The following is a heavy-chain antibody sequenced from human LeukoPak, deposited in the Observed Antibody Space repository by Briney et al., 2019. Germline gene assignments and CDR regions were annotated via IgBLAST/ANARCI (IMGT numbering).Heavy chain of an antibody. V-gene: IGHV4-4*09. CDR2: IYTSGST. Sequence: SETLSLTCIVSGGSISSYYWSWIRQPPGKVLEWIGYIYTSGSTNYNPSLKSRVTISVDTSKNQFSLKLSSVTAADTAVYYCAGAYYDILTGYSAWGQGTLVTVSS. CDR1: GGSISSYY. J-gene: IGHJ5*02. CDR3: AGAYYDILTGYSA. D-gene: IGHD3-9*01.